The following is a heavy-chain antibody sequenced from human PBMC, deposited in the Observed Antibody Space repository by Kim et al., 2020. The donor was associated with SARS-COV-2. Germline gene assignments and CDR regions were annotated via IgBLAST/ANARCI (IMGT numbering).Heavy chain of an antibody. V-gene: IGHV1-2*02. CDR1: GYTFTGYY. D-gene: IGHD3-9*01. CDR3: ASSDILTGWDFDP. J-gene: IGHJ5*02. Sequence: ASVKVSCKASGYTFTGYYMHWVRQAPGQGLEWMGWINPNSGGTNYAQKFQGRVTMTRDTSISTAYMELSRLRSDDTAVYYCASSDILTGWDFDPWGQGTLVTVSS. CDR2: INPNSGGT.